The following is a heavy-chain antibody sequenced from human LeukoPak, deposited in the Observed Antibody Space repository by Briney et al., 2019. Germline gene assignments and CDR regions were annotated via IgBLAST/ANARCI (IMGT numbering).Heavy chain of an antibody. V-gene: IGHV1-2*02. CDR2: VNPNSGDT. J-gene: IGHJ4*02. CDR1: VYTFTDYY. CDR3: ALLFSSTSYRFDS. D-gene: IGHD6-13*01. Sequence: ASVKVSCKASVYTFTDYYIHWVRQAPGQGLEWMGWVNPNSGDTNHAHKFQGRVTMTSDTSISTAYMELNRVRSDDTAVYYCALLFSSTSYRFDSWGQGTLVSVSS.